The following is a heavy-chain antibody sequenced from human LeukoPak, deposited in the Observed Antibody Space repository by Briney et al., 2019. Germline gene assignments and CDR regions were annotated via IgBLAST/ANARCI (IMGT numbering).Heavy chain of an antibody. Sequence: QPGGSLSLSCAASGFTFSSYGMSWVRQAPGKGLEWVSAISGSGGSTYYADSVKGRFTISRDNSKNTLYLQMNSLRAEDTAVYYCAKDLSPQSAPDYFDYWGQGTLVTVSS. J-gene: IGHJ4*02. CDR2: ISGSGGST. D-gene: IGHD3-3*02. CDR1: GFTFSSYG. CDR3: AKDLSPQSAPDYFDY. V-gene: IGHV3-23*01.